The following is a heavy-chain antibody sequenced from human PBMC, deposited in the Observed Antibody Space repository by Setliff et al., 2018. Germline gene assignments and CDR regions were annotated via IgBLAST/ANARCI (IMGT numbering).Heavy chain of an antibody. Sequence: PGESLKISCAGSGISLSGRYMHWVRQVPGKGPLWICRINYDGTIATYADSVKGRFTISRDSGKNTLYLQMDDLRVDDTAVYYCVRDFYDSGNDAFDLWGQGTLVTVSS. V-gene: IGHV3-74*01. D-gene: IGHD4-17*01. J-gene: IGHJ3*01. CDR2: INYDGTIA. CDR3: VRDFYDSGNDAFDL. CDR1: GISLSGRY.